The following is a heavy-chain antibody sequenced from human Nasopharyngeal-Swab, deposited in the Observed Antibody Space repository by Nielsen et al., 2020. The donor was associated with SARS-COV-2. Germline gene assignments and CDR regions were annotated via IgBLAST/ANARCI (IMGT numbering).Heavy chain of an antibody. CDR3: ARVFCSSTSCYPGLLRYYYYGMDV. CDR2: ISSSSSYI. D-gene: IGHD2-2*01. CDR1: GFTFSSYS. Sequence: GGSLRLSCAASGFTFSSYSMNWVRQAPGKGLEWVSSISSSSSYIYYADSVKGRFTISRDNAKNSLYLQMNSLRADDTAVYYCARVFCSSTSCYPGLLRYYYYGMDVWGQGTTVTVSS. V-gene: IGHV3-21*01. J-gene: IGHJ6*02.